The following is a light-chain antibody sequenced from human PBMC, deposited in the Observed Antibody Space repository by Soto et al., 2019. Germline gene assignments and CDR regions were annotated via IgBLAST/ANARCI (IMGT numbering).Light chain of an antibody. CDR2: DAS. CDR1: QSVSSY. V-gene: IGKV3-11*01. CDR3: QQRSNWPRT. J-gene: IGKJ2*01. Sequence: EIVLTQSPATLSLSPGERATLSCRASQSVSSYLAWYRQKPGQAPTLLIYDASNRATGIPARFSGSGSGTDFTLTISSLEPEDFAVYYCQQRSNWPRTFGQGTKLEIK.